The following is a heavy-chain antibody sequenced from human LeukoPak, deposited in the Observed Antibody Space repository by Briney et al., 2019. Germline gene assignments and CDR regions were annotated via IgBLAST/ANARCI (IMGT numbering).Heavy chain of an antibody. D-gene: IGHD6-13*01. Sequence: GGSLRLSCAASGFIFSSYGMSWVRKAPGKGLEWFSAFSGRGSSTYYADSVKGRFTISRDNSKSTLFLQMNSLRAEDTAVYYCASDRKVIAPAGSNFGRIDYWGQGTLVTVSS. CDR3: ASDRKVIAPAGSNFGRIDY. J-gene: IGHJ4*02. V-gene: IGHV3-23*01. CDR2: FSGRGSST. CDR1: GFIFSSYG.